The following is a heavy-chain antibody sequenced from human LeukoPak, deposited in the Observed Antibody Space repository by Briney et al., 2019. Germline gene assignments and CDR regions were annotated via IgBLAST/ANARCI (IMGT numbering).Heavy chain of an antibody. D-gene: IGHD3-10*01. V-gene: IGHV4-61*02. J-gene: IGHJ3*01. CDR3: ASSTLNYSALTNYGSELSVFDV. Sequence: PSETLSLTCTVSGGSISSGSYYWSWIRQPAGEGLEWIGRIYTSGSIDYNPSLKSRVIISVDTSKNQFSLKLTSVTAADTALYYCASSTLNYSALTNYGSELSVFDVWGQGSMVSVSS. CDR1: GGSISSGSYY. CDR2: IYTSGSI.